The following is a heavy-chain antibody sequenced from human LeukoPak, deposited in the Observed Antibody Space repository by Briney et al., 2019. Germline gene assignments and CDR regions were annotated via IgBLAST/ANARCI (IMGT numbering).Heavy chain of an antibody. J-gene: IGHJ3*02. CDR2: INPNSGGT. CDR3: ARVWGIVVVVAATQYAFDI. Sequence: GASVKVSCKASGYTFTGYYMRWVRQAPGQGLEWMGWINPNSGGTNYAQKFQGRVTMTRDTSISTAYMELSRLRSDDTAVYYCARVWGIVVVVAATQYAFDIWGQGTMVTVSS. V-gene: IGHV1-2*02. D-gene: IGHD2-15*01. CDR1: GYTFTGYY.